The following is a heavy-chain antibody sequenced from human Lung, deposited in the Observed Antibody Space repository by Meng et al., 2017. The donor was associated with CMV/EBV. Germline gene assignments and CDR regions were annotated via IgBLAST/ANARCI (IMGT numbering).Heavy chain of an antibody. V-gene: IGHV1-8*03. Sequence: SGYTFNNHDINWVRRATGQGLEGMGWVNPNRGEKGYAQKFQGRLTITMNTAISTAYMELTSLTSEDTAVYYCARGGGLRHWSWVDSWGQGTLVTVSS. D-gene: IGHD3-10*01. CDR3: ARGGGLRHWSWVDS. CDR1: GYTFNNHD. CDR2: VNPNRGEK. J-gene: IGHJ4*02.